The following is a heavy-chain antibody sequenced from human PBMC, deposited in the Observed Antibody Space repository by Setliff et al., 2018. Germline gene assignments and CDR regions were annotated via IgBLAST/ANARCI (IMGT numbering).Heavy chain of an antibody. CDR3: ARHHRGVIISWFDP. J-gene: IGHJ5*02. CDR2: IYYSGST. Sequence: PSETLSLTCTVSGGSISSSSYYWGWIRQPPGKGLEWIGSIYYSGSTYYTPSLKSRVTISVDTSKNQFSLKLSSVTAADTAVYYCARHHRGVIISWFDPWGQGTLVTVSS. D-gene: IGHD3-10*01. CDR1: GGSISSSSYY. V-gene: IGHV4-39*01.